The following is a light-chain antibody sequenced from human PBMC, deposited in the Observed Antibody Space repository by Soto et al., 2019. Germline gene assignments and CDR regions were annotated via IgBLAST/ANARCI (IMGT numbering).Light chain of an antibody. CDR2: DAS. CDR1: QSVSSY. Sequence: EIVLTQSPATLSLSPGERATLSCRASQSVSSYLACYQQKPGQAPRRLLYDASNRATGIPARFSGSGSGTDFTLTISRLEPEDFAVYYCQQRSNWPCTFGQGTKLEIK. V-gene: IGKV3-11*01. CDR3: QQRSNWPCT. J-gene: IGKJ2*02.